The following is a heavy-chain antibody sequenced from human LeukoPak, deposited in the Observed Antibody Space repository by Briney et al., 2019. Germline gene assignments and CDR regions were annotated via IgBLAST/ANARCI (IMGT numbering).Heavy chain of an antibody. CDR3: ARVVFEVGFQFDF. J-gene: IGHJ4*02. Sequence: ASVKVSCKASGYTFNNYGINWVRQAPGQGLEWMGWISTYNDNTNYAQKLQGRVTMTTDTSTSTAYMELRSLTSGDTAVYYCARVVFEVGFQFDFWGQGALVTVSS. V-gene: IGHV1-18*01. CDR1: GYTFNNYG. CDR2: ISTYNDNT. D-gene: IGHD1-26*01.